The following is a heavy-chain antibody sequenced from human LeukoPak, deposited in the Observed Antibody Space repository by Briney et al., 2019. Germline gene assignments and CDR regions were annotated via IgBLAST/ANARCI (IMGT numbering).Heavy chain of an antibody. CDR1: GGSFSGYF. CDR2: INHSGST. V-gene: IGHV4-34*01. D-gene: IGHD3-10*01. J-gene: IGHJ1*01. CDR3: ARSSHRYGSGSYCNGLRGYFQY. Sequence: PSETLSLTCAVYGGSFSGYFWSWIRQPPGKGLEWIGEINHSGSTNYNPSLKSRVTISVDTSKNQFSLKLSSVTAADTAVYCCARSSHRYGSGSYCNGLRGYFQYWGQGTLVTVSS.